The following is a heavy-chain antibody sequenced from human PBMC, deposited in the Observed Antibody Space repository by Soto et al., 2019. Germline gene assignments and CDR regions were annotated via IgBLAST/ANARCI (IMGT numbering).Heavy chain of an antibody. CDR2: IIPILGIA. V-gene: IGHV1-69*02. D-gene: IGHD2-15*01. CDR1: GGTFSSYT. J-gene: IGHJ4*02. CDR3: ARAPYCSGGSCYEDY. Sequence: SVKVSCKASGGTFSSYTISWVRQAPGQGLEWMGRIIPILGIANYAQKFQGRVTITADKSTSTAYMELSSLRSEDTAVYYCARAPYCSGGSCYEDYWGQGTLVTVSS.